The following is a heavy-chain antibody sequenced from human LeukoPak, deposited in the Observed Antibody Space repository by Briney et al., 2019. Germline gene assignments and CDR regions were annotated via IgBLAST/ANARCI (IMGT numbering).Heavy chain of an antibody. Sequence: GGSLRLSCAASGFTFSSYGMHWVRQGPGKGLEWVAVISYDGSNKYYADSVKGRFTISRDNSKNTLYLQMNSLRAEDTAVYYCAKDFYRIIAVAGTGDYWGQGTLVTVSS. J-gene: IGHJ4*02. CDR1: GFTFSSYG. D-gene: IGHD6-19*01. CDR3: AKDFYRIIAVAGTGDY. CDR2: ISYDGSNK. V-gene: IGHV3-30*18.